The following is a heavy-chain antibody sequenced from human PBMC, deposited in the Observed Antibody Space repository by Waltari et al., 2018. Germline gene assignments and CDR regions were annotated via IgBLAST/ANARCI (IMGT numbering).Heavy chain of an antibody. V-gene: IGHV3-7*01. Sequence: EVQLVESGGGLVQPGGSLRLSCAASGFTFSNDWMTWVRQTPEKGLEWVANIKEDGSEEHYLDSVKGRFTISRDNAKNSLYLQMNNLRAEDTAVYYCAREINSGSYSSWGQGTLVTVSS. CDR3: AREINSGSYSS. CDR2: IKEDGSEE. CDR1: GFTFSNDW. J-gene: IGHJ5*02. D-gene: IGHD1-26*01.